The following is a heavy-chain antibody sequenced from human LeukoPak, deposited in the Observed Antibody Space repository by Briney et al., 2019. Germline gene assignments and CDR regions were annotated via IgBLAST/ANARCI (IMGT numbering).Heavy chain of an antibody. Sequence: SETLSLTCTVSGGSISSSSYYWGWIRQPPGKGLEWIGSIYYSGSTNYNPPLKSRVTISVDTSKNQFSLKLSSVTAADTAVYYCARLRSLWFGEGGTFDYWGQGTLVTVSS. CDR2: IYYSGST. D-gene: IGHD3-10*01. J-gene: IGHJ4*02. CDR1: GGSISSSSYY. V-gene: IGHV4-39*01. CDR3: ARLRSLWFGEGGTFDY.